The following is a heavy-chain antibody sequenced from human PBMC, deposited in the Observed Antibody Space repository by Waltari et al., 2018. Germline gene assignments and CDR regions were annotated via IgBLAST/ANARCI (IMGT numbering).Heavy chain of an antibody. Sequence: QVQLVQSGAEVKKPGASVKVSCKVSGYPLTELSMLWVRPAPGKGLEWRGGFDPEDGETIYAQEFQGRVTVTEDTSTDTAYMELSSLRSEDTAVYYCATDFVVPAAIGSMRAFDIWGQGTMVTVSS. CDR2: FDPEDGET. J-gene: IGHJ3*02. CDR1: GYPLTELS. V-gene: IGHV1-24*01. D-gene: IGHD2-2*02. CDR3: ATDFVVPAAIGSMRAFDI.